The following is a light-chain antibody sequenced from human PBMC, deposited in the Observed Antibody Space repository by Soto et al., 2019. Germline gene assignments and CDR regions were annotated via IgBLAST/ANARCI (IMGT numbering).Light chain of an antibody. Sequence: EIVLTQSPATLSLSPGERASLSCRASQSVSNNYLAWHQQRPGQAPRLLIFGASNRATGVPDRFTGSASGTDFTLTISSLQSEDFAVYYCQQYNNWPWTFGQGTKVDIK. J-gene: IGKJ1*01. CDR3: QQYNNWPWT. CDR2: GAS. V-gene: IGKV3D-15*01. CDR1: QSVSNN.